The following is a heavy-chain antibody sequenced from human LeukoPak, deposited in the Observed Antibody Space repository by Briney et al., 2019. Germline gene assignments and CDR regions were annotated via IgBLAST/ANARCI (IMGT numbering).Heavy chain of an antibody. CDR1: GFTFSSYA. Sequence: GGSLRLSCAASGFTFSSYAMHWVRQAPGKGLEWVAVISYDGSNKYYADSVKGRFTISRDNSKNTLYLQMNSLRAEDTAVYYCAREGTYGDDAFDIWGQGTMVTVSS. J-gene: IGHJ3*02. D-gene: IGHD3-10*01. V-gene: IGHV3-30-3*01. CDR2: ISYDGSNK. CDR3: AREGTYGDDAFDI.